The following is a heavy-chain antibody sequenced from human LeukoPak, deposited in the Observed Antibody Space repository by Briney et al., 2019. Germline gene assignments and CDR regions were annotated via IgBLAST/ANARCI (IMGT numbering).Heavy chain of an antibody. V-gene: IGHV3-30*02. Sequence: GGSLRLSCAASGFTFSNDGMHCVRQAPGEGLEWLAFIRYDGSNKYYAGSVKGRFTMSMDNSKNTLYLQMNSLRAEDTAVYYCAKDSRMMVVFITGKGTEFDYWGQGALVTVSS. D-gene: IGHD3-22*01. CDR3: AKDSRMMVVFITGKGTEFDY. J-gene: IGHJ4*02. CDR2: IRYDGSNK. CDR1: GFTFSNDG.